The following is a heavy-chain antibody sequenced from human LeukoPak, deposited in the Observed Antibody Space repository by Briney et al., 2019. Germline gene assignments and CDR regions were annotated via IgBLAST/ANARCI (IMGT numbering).Heavy chain of an antibody. CDR2: ISSSSSYI. J-gene: IGHJ4*02. Sequence: NPGGSLRLSCAASGFTFSSYSMNWVRQAPGKGLEWVSFISSSSSYIYYADSVKGRFTISRDNAKNSLYLQMNSLRAEDTAVYYCARDESGDSSGYRYDYWGQGTLVTVSS. CDR1: GFTFSSYS. D-gene: IGHD3-22*01. V-gene: IGHV3-21*01. CDR3: ARDESGDSSGYRYDY.